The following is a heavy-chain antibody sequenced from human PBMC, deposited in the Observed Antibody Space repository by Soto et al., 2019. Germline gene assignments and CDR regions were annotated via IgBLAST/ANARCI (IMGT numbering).Heavy chain of an antibody. CDR3: AREGESIAVAGTGAFDI. D-gene: IGHD6-19*01. CDR1: GYTFTGYY. CDR2: INPNSGGT. V-gene: IGHV1-2*04. Sequence: ASVKVSCKASGYTFTGYYMHWVRQAPGQGLEWMGWINPNSGGTNYAQKFQGWATMTRDTSISTAYMELSRLRSDDTAVYYCAREGESIAVAGTGAFDIWGQGTMVTVSS. J-gene: IGHJ3*02.